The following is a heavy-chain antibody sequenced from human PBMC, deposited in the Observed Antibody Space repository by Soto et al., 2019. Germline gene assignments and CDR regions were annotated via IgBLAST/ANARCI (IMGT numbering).Heavy chain of an antibody. Sequence: PSETLSLTCTVSGGSISSRGYYWGWIRQDPGKGLEWIGYIYYSGSTYYNPSLKSRVTMSIDTSKNQFSLKLRSVTAADTAVYYCARDLGGVFFSSGSYNGLDVWGQGTTVTVSS. CDR3: ARDLGGVFFSSGSYNGLDV. V-gene: IGHV4-31*03. CDR1: GGSISSRGYY. J-gene: IGHJ6*02. CDR2: IYYSGST. D-gene: IGHD3-10*01.